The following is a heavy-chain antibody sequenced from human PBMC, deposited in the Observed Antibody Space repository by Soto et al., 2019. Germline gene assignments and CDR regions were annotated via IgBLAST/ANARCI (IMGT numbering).Heavy chain of an antibody. CDR2: IEPPDSYT. CDR3: ARLALSHNSSGYHIFDY. D-gene: IGHD3-22*01. Sequence: PGESLKISSQASGYSPTTYWISWVRQMPGKGLKSTGRIEPPDSYTDYSPSFEDHATMSGDRSINAAYLEWIIVKASDSSMYYCARLALSHNSSGYHIFDYWTLGTLVSVSS. CDR1: GYSPTTYW. V-gene: IGHV5-10-1*01. J-gene: IGHJ4*01.